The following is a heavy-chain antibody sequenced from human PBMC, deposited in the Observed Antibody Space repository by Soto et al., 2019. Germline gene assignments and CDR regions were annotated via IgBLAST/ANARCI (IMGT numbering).Heavy chain of an antibody. V-gene: IGHV6-1*01. CDR3: DGTSSLQWYYMDV. D-gene: IGHD1-7*01. Sequence: SQTLSLTCVISGDSFSSNSAALNWIRQSPSRGLEWLGRTYYRSRWYNDYAVSVRGRITVNADTSKNQFSLHLNSVTPEDTAVYYCDGTSSLQWYYMDVWDKGTTVTVSS. J-gene: IGHJ6*03. CDR1: GDSFSSNSAA. CDR2: TYYRSRWYN.